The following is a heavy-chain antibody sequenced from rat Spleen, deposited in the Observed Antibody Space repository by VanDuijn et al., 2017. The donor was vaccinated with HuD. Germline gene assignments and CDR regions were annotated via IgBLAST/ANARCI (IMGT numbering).Heavy chain of an antibody. D-gene: IGHD4-3*01. J-gene: IGHJ2*01. V-gene: IGHV5-29*01. CDR3: AREEFGVRS. CDR2: ISYDGSST. Sequence: EVQLVESGGGLVQPGRSLKLSCAASGFTFSNYGMAWVCQAPTKGLEWVATISYDGSSTYYRDSVKGRFTISRDNAQNTLYLQMNKLGSEDTAIYYCAREEFGVRSWGQGVMVTVSS. CDR1: GFTFSNYG.